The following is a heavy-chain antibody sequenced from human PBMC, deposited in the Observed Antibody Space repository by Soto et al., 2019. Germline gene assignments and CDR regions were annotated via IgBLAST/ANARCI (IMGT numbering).Heavy chain of an antibody. CDR1: GFTFSSYA. CDR3: AKDYGTSDWYFDL. V-gene: IGHV3-23*01. Sequence: VQLLESGGGLVQPGGSLRLSCAASGFTFSSYAMSWVRQAPGKGLEWVSAISGSGGITYYADSVKDRFTISRDNSKNTLFLQMNSLRAEDTALYYCAKDYGTSDWYFDLWGRGTLVTVSS. J-gene: IGHJ2*01. CDR2: ISGSGGIT. D-gene: IGHD1-1*01.